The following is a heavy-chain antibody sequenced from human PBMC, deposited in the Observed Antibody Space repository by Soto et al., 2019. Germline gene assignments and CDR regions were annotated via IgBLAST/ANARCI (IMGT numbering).Heavy chain of an antibody. J-gene: IGHJ5*02. CDR1: GFSISSYY. CDR3: ARDWCPRSTSCYRFYDP. D-gene: IGHD2-2*01. V-gene: IGHV4-59*01. Sequence: PSETLSLTCTFSGFSISSYYWSWIRHPPGKGLEWIGYIYYSGSTNYNPSLKSRVTISVDTSKNQFSLKLSSVTAADTAVYYCARDWCPRSTSCYRFYDPWGQGTLVTSPQ. CDR2: IYYSGST.